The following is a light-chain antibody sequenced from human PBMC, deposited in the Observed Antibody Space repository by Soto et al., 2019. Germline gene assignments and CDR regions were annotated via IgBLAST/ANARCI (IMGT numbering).Light chain of an antibody. CDR3: NSYTTNSNGV. CDR1: SSDVGAYNY. V-gene: IGLV2-14*01. CDR2: EVT. J-gene: IGLJ1*01. Sequence: QSALTQPASVSGSPGQSITISCTGTSSDVGAYNYVSWYQHHPGKAPKLMIYEVTNRPSGVSNRFSGSKSGNTASLTISGLQAEDEADYYCNSYTTNSNGVFGTGTKLTVL.